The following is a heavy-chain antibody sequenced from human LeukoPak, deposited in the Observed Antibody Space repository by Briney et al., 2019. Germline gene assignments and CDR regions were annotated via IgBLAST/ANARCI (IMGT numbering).Heavy chain of an antibody. CDR2: INPNSGGT. CDR1: GYTFTNYY. J-gene: IGHJ4*02. V-gene: IGHV1-2*02. CDR3: ARDYYDSSGLIGFDY. D-gene: IGHD3-22*01. Sequence: ASVKVSCKASGYTFTNYYIHWVRQAPGQGLEWMGWINPNSGGTNYAQKFQGRVTMTRDTSISTAYMELSRLRSDDTAVYYCARDYYDSSGLIGFDYWGQGTLVTVSS.